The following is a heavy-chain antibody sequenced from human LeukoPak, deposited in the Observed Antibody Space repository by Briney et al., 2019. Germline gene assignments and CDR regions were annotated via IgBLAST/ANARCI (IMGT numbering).Heavy chain of an antibody. V-gene: IGHV4-39*01. CDR2: ILYSGTT. CDR1: GDCISTSSYF. D-gene: IGHD1-1*01. CDR3: ARHRWTGTYNFDY. J-gene: IGHJ4*02. Sequence: SETPSLTCSASGDCISTSSYFWGWIRQPPGKGLEWIGSILYSGTTYYKPSLKSRVTISVDTSKNQFSLELTSVTAADTAVYYCARHRWTGTYNFDYWGQGSLVTVSS.